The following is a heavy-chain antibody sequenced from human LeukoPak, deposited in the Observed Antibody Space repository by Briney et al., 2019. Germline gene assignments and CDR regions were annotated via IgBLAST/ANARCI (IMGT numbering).Heavy chain of an antibody. Sequence: SETLSLTCTVSGGSISSYYWSWIRQPPGKGLEWIGYIYYSGSTNYNPSLKSRVTISVDTSKNQFSLKLSSVTAADTAVYYCARAHGGGSYPFDPWGQGTLVTVSS. V-gene: IGHV4-59*01. J-gene: IGHJ5*02. D-gene: IGHD1-26*01. CDR3: ARAHGGGSYPFDP. CDR1: GGSISSYY. CDR2: IYYSGST.